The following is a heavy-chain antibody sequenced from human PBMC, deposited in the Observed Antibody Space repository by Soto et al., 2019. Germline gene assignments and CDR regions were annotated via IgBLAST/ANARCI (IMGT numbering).Heavy chain of an antibody. D-gene: IGHD2-2*02. CDR1: GFTFSSYA. V-gene: IGHV3-64*01. CDR3: ARDLNTPPGP. J-gene: IGHJ5*02. CDR2: ISSNGGST. Sequence: LRLSCAASGFTFSSYAMHWVRQAPGKGLEYVSAISSNGGSTYYANSVKGRFTISRDNSKNTLYLQMGSLRAEDMAVYYCARDLNTPPGPWGQGTLVTVSS.